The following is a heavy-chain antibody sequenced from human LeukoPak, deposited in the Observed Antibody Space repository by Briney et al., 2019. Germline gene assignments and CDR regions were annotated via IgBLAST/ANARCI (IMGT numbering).Heavy chain of an antibody. Sequence: RASVKVSCKASGGTFSSYAISWVRQAPGQGLEWMGGIIPIFGTANYAQKFQGRVTITADKSASTAYMELSSLRSEDTAVYYCARVDLGGYDLFDYWGQGTLVTVSS. CDR1: GGTFSSYA. J-gene: IGHJ4*02. D-gene: IGHD5-12*01. CDR3: ARVDLGGYDLFDY. CDR2: IIPIFGTA. V-gene: IGHV1-69*06.